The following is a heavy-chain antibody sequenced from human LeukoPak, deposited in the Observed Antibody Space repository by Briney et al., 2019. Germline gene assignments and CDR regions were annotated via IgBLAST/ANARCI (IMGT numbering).Heavy chain of an antibody. CDR3: ARKMYSYDSSGYYHRGYYFDY. CDR1: GGSFSGYY. Sequence: PSETLSLTCAVYGGSFSGYYWSWIRQPPGKGLEWIGEINHSGSTNYNPSLKSRVTISVDTSKNQFSLKLSSVTAADTAVYYCARKMYSYDSSGYYHRGYYFDYWGQGTLVTVSS. V-gene: IGHV4-34*01. D-gene: IGHD3-22*01. CDR2: INHSGST. J-gene: IGHJ4*02.